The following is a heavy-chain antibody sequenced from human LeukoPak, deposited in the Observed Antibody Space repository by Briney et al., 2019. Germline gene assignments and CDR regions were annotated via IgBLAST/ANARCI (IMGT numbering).Heavy chain of an antibody. Sequence: ASVKVSCKASGCTFTSYGISWVRQAPGQGLEWMGWISAYNGNTNYAQKLQGRVTMTTDTSTSTAYMELRSLRSDDTAVCYCAREGEYSSSPTFDYWGQGTLVIVSS. V-gene: IGHV1-18*01. CDR2: ISAYNGNT. D-gene: IGHD6-6*01. CDR1: GCTFTSYG. J-gene: IGHJ4*02. CDR3: AREGEYSSSPTFDY.